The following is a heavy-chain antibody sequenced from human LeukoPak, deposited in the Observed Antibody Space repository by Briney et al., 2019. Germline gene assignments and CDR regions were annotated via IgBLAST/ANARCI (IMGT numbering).Heavy chain of an antibody. CDR3: ARGFSSREY. D-gene: IGHD6-13*01. V-gene: IGHV1-2*02. CDR2: IDPNSGGT. J-gene: IGHJ4*02. CDR1: GYTFTDYY. Sequence: ASVKVSCKASGYTFTDYYLHWVRQAPGQGLEWMGWIDPNSGGTNYAQKFQGRVSLTRDTSISTAYMELSSLTSDDTAVYYCARGFSSREYGGQGPLVTVS.